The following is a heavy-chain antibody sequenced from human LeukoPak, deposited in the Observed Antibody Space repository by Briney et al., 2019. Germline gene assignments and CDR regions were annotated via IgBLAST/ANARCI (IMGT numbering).Heavy chain of an antibody. CDR1: GYTFTSYG. D-gene: IGHD2-2*01. CDR2: ISAYNGNT. CDR3: ARDHVFPIVVVPAASYYFDY. V-gene: IGHV1-18*03. J-gene: IGHJ4*02. Sequence: ASVKVSCKASGYTFTSYGISWVRQAPGQGLEWMGWISAYNGNTNYAQKLQGRVTMTTDTSTSTAYMELRSLRSDDMAVYYCARDHVFPIVVVPAASYYFDYWGQGTLVTVSS.